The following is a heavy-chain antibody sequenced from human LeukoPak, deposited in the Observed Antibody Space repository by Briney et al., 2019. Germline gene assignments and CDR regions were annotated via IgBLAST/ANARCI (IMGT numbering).Heavy chain of an antibody. V-gene: IGHV4-61*08. Sequence: PSETLSLTCTVSGGSISSGGYYWSWIRQHPGKGLEWIGYIYYSGSTNYNPSLKSRVTISVDTSKNQFSLKLSSVTAADTAVYYCARRVAVNPRYHFDYWGQGTLVTVSS. CDR1: GGSISSGGYY. CDR2: IYYSGST. CDR3: ARRVAVNPRYHFDY. J-gene: IGHJ4*02. D-gene: IGHD3-16*02.